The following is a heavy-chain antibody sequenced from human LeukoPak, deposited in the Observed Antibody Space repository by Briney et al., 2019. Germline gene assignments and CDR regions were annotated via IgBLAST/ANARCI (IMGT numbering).Heavy chain of an antibody. J-gene: IGHJ6*03. D-gene: IGHD1-26*01. V-gene: IGHV3-23*01. CDR3: AKRGVQGYMDV. CDR1: GFTLSSYE. Sequence: GGSLRLSCAASGFTLSSYEMNWVRQAPGKGLEWVSTINGDGEFTVYAASVKGRFTISRDNSKNTLILQMTSLRAEDTALYYCAKRGVQGYMDVWGKGTTVIVSS. CDR2: INGDGEFT.